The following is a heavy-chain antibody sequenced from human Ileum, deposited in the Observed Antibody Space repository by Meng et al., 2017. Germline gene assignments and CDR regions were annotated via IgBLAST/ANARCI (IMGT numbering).Heavy chain of an antibody. D-gene: IGHD3-10*01. CDR2: IYYSGTI. Sequence: QVTLQERGLGLVKPSQPLSLTCTVSGVSISRGFYHWNWIRQHPGKGLEWIGSIYYSGTIYYNPSLKSRVTISLDTSKNQFSLNLISVTAADTAVYYCARDRFSSGSSNWFDPWGQGTLVTVSS. V-gene: IGHV4-31*03. CDR1: GVSISRGFYH. CDR3: ARDRFSSGSSNWFDP. J-gene: IGHJ5*02.